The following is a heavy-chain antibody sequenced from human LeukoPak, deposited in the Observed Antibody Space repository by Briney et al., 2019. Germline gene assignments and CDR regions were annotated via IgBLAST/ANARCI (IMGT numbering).Heavy chain of an antibody. J-gene: IGHJ6*02. D-gene: IGHD2-8*01. Sequence: KSGGSLRLSCTASGFTFGDYAMSWFRQAPGKGLEWVGFIRSKAYGGTTEYAASVKGRFTISRDDSKSIAYLQMNSLKTEDTAVYYCTRDIMVGVDYYYGMDVWGQGTTVTVSS. V-gene: IGHV3-49*05. CDR2: IRSKAYGGTT. CDR3: TRDIMVGVDYYYGMDV. CDR1: GFTFGDYA.